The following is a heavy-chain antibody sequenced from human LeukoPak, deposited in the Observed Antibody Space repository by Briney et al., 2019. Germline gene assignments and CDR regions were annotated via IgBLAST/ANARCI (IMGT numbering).Heavy chain of an antibody. CDR1: GYTFTSYD. CDR3: ARSPQGDNWNDY. V-gene: IGHV1-2*06. CDR2: INPNSGGT. D-gene: IGHD1-20*01. J-gene: IGHJ4*02. Sequence: ASVKVSCKASGYTFTSYDINWVRQATGQGLEWMGRINPNSGGTNYAQKFQGRVTMTRDTSISTAYMELSRLRSDDTAVYYCARSPQGDNWNDYWGQGTLVTVSS.